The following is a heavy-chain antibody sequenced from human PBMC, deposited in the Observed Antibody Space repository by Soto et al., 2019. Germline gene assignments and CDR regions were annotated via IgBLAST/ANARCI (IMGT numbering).Heavy chain of an antibody. CDR2: VSPYNGNT. J-gene: IGHJ4*02. CDR1: GYTLIDYY. D-gene: IGHD2-8*01. CDR3: ARAISLIMAAPAY. V-gene: IGHV1-18*01. Sequence: GASVKVSCKASGYTLIDYYTHWVRQAPGQGLEWMGWVSPYNGNTNYTEKFQGRVSMTTDTSTTTAYMELTSLTSDDTAIYYCARAISLIMAAPAYWGQGTLVTVSS.